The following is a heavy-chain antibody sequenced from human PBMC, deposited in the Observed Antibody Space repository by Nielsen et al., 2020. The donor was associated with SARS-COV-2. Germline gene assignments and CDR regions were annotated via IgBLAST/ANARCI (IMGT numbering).Heavy chain of an antibody. CDR3: ARDKISSSWPSRRDGMDV. V-gene: IGHV3-33*08. CDR1: GFTFSSYG. CDR2: IWYDGSNK. Sequence: GGSLRLSCAASGFTFSSYGMHWVRQAPGKGLEWVAVIWYDGSNKYYADSVKGRFTISRDNSKNTLYLQMNSLRAEDTAVYYCARDKISSSWPSRRDGMDVWGQGTTVTVSS. J-gene: IGHJ6*02. D-gene: IGHD6-13*01.